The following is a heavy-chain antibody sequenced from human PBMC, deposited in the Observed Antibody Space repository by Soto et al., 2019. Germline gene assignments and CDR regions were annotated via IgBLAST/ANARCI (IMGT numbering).Heavy chain of an antibody. J-gene: IGHJ3*02. CDR2: IYYSGST. Sequence: SETLSLTCTVSGGSISSSSYYWGWIRQPPGKGLEWIGSIYYSGSTYYNTSLKSRVTISVDTSKNQFSLKLSSVTAADTAVYYCGASDVVVPAAVGAFDIWGQGTMVTVSS. D-gene: IGHD2-2*01. CDR3: GASDVVVPAAVGAFDI. CDR1: GGSISSSSYY. V-gene: IGHV4-39*01.